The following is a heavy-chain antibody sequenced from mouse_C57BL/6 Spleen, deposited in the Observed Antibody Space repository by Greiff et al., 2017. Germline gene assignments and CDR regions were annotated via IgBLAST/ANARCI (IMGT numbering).Heavy chain of an antibody. V-gene: IGHV1-82*01. CDR2: IYPGDGDT. J-gene: IGHJ3*01. CDR3: AREGGAY. CDR1: GYAFSSSW. Sequence: VQLQESGPELVKPGASVKISCRASGYAFSSSWMNWVKQRPGKGLEWIGRIYPGDGDTNYNGKFKGKATLTADKSSSTAYMQLSSLTSEDSAVYFCAREGGAYWGPGTLVTVSA.